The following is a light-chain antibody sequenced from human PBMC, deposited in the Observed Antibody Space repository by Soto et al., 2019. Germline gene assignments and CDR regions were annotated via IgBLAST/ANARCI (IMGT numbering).Light chain of an antibody. Sequence: EIVLTQSPGTLSLSPGERATLSCRASQRVSNSWLAWYQHKPGQAPRLLIYGASSRAAGIPDRFSGGGSGTDFTLTITRLEPEDSAMFYCQQYGSPPWTFGQGTKVEIK. CDR3: QQYGSPPWT. V-gene: IGKV3-20*01. J-gene: IGKJ1*01. CDR2: GAS. CDR1: QRVSNSW.